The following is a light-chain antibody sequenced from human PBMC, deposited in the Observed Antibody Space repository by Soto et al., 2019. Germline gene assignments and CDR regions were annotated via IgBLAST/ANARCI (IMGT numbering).Light chain of an antibody. CDR3: QNYNSYSEE. V-gene: IGKV1-5*01. CDR2: DVS. CDR1: QFVSIF. J-gene: IGKJ1*01. Sequence: IQMTHSPSTLSASVCDRVTITFRASQFVSIFLGWYQQKPGKVPKLLIFDVSILASGVPSRFSGSGSGTEFTLTISSLQPDDFATYYCQNYNSYSEEFGQGTKVDNK.